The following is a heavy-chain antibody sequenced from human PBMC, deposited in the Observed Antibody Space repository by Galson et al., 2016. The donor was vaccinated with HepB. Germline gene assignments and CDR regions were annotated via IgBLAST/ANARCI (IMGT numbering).Heavy chain of an antibody. D-gene: IGHD2-8*01. V-gene: IGHV5-10-1*01. CDR1: GYIFSDFW. J-gene: IGHJ5*02. CDR3: ATHNCPQHVCHSGNWFDP. CDR2: IDPSDSYT. Sequence: QSGAEVKAPGQSLKISCRGSGYIFSDFWISWVRQMPGKGLEWMGRIDPSDSYTTYSPSFEGHVTISADKSSSTVFLEWSSLKASDSAIYYCATHNCPQHVCHSGNWFDPWGQGTLVTVSS.